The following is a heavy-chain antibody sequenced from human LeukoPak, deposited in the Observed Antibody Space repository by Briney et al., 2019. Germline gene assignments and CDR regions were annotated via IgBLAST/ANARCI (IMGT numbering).Heavy chain of an antibody. J-gene: IGHJ4*02. D-gene: IGHD3-9*01. CDR1: GGSISSYY. Sequence: LETLSLTCTVSGGSISSYYWSWIRQPPGKGLEWIGYIYYSGSTNYNPSLKSRVTISVDTSKNQFSLKLSSVTAADTAVYYCARVTGYMIEDYFDYWGQGTLVTVSS. CDR3: ARVTGYMIEDYFDY. V-gene: IGHV4-59*01. CDR2: IYYSGST.